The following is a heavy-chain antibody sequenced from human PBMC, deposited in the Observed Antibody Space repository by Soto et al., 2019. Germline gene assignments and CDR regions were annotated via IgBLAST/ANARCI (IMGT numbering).Heavy chain of an antibody. D-gene: IGHD3-22*01. CDR1: GFPFTKDW. CDR3: TTDGFTGIVGI. Sequence: VGSLRLSCAASGFPFTKDWMTWVRQAPGRGLEWVGRIRSKTSSETREYAAPVKGRFTISRDDSKNMLYLEMNSLKIEDTGVYYCTTDGFTGIVGIWGQGTRVTVS. V-gene: IGHV3-15*01. CDR2: IRSKTSSETR. J-gene: IGHJ3*02.